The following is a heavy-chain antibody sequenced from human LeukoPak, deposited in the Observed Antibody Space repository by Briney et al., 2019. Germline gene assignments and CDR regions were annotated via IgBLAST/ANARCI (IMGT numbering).Heavy chain of an antibody. CDR1: GLSYSDSY. CDR2: ISSSGSYT. Sequence: PGGSLRLSCAASGLSYSDSYMTWIRQAPGKGLEWVSYISSSGSYTNYADSVQGRSTVSRDNAKNSLFLHMTSLRAEDTAVYYCARTAGRGPGGHFDYWGQGTLVIVSS. D-gene: IGHD3-10*01. J-gene: IGHJ4*02. V-gene: IGHV3-11*03. CDR3: ARTAGRGPGGHFDY.